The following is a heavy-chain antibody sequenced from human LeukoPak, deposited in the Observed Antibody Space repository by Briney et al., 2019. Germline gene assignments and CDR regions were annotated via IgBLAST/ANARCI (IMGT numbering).Heavy chain of an antibody. D-gene: IGHD1-1*01. CDR1: GFTFRNAW. Sequence: NAGGSLRLSCAASGFTFRNAWMSWVRQAPGKGLEWVGLIKSKTDGGTTDYAAPVKGRFTISRDDSKNTLYLQMNSLKTEDTAVYYRTTVTIKVYWGQGTLVTVSS. CDR3: TTVTIKVY. CDR2: IKSKTDGGTT. V-gene: IGHV3-15*01. J-gene: IGHJ4*02.